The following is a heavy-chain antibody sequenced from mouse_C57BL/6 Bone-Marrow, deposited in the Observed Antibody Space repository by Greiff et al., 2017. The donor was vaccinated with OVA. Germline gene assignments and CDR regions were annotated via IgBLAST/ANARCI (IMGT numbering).Heavy chain of an antibody. V-gene: IGHV14-2*01. CDR3: ARSVGDPELGPYYFDY. CDR2: IDPEDGDT. D-gene: IGHD4-1*01. Sequence: VQLQQSGAELVKPGASVKLSCTASGFTFTDYYMHWVKQRPEQGLEWIGRIDPEDGDTKYAPKFQGKATLTADTSSNTAYLQLSSLTSEYSAVSYCARSVGDPELGPYYFDYWGQGTTLTVSS. J-gene: IGHJ2*01. CDR1: GFTFTDYY.